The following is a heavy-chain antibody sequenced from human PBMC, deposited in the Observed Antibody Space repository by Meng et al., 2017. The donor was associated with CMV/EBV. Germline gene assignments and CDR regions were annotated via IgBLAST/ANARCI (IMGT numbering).Heavy chain of an antibody. CDR1: GFTFDDYV. J-gene: IGHJ6*02. CDR3: AKDRGSGSYFSYYGMDV. V-gene: IGHV3-9*03. D-gene: IGHD1-26*01. Sequence: SLKISCAASGFTFDDYVMYWVRQAPGKGLEWVSGISWNSGSIGYADSVKGRFTISRDNAKNSLYLQMNSLRAEDMALYYCAKDRGSGSYFSYYGMDVWGQGTTVTVSS. CDR2: ISWNSGSI.